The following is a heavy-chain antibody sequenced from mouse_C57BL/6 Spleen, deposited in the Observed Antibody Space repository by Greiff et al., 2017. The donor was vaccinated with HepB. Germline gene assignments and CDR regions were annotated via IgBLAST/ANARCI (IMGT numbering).Heavy chain of an antibody. Sequence: VQLQQSGAELVRPGTSVKVSCKASGYAFTNYLIEWVKQRPGQGLEWIGVINPGSGGTNYNEKFKGKATLTADKSSSTAYMQLSSLTSADSAVYFCARSAQATDYAMDYWGQGTSVTVSS. CDR1: GYAFTNYL. V-gene: IGHV1-54*01. D-gene: IGHD3-2*02. J-gene: IGHJ4*01. CDR3: ARSAQATDYAMDY. CDR2: INPGSGGT.